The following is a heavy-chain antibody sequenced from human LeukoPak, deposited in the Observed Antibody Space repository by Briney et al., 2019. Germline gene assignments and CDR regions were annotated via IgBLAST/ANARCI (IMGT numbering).Heavy chain of an antibody. V-gene: IGHV4-39*02. Sequence: SDTLSLTCTVSGGSITNPTHHWGWVRQPPGKGLEWIGSIYYNGNSYYNLDLKSRFTLSIDTSNNQFSLKLESVTAADTAVYYCTSEYSSSPAYWGQGTLVTVSS. CDR2: IYYNGNS. CDR3: TSEYSSSPAY. CDR1: GGSITNPTHH. D-gene: IGHD6-6*01. J-gene: IGHJ4*02.